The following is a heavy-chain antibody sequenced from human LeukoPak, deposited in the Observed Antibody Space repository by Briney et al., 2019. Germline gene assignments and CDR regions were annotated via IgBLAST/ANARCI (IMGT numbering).Heavy chain of an antibody. Sequence: PGGSLRLSCAASGFPFSSYAMSWVRPAPGKGLEWVSAISGSGGSTYYADSVKGRFTISRDNSKNTLYPQMNSLRAEDTAVYYCARASGRWFDPWGQGTLVTVSS. CDR3: ARASGRWFDP. J-gene: IGHJ5*02. V-gene: IGHV3-23*01. CDR2: ISGSGGST. D-gene: IGHD3-10*01. CDR1: GFPFSSYA.